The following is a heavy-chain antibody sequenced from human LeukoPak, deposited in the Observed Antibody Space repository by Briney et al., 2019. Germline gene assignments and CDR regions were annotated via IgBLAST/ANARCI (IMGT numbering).Heavy chain of an antibody. CDR3: ATDQRYAFDY. J-gene: IGHJ4*02. CDR1: GFTVSNNY. D-gene: IGHD3-9*01. Sequence: GGSLRLSCAASGFTVSNNYMSWVRQAPGKGLEWVSVIYSGGSTYYTDSVKGRFTISRDNSKNTLYLQMNSLRAEDTAVYYCATDQRYAFDYWGQGILVTVSS. V-gene: IGHV3-66*01. CDR2: IYSGGST.